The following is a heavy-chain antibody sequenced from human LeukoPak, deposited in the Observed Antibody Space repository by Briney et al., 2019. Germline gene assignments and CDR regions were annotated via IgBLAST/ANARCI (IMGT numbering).Heavy chain of an antibody. V-gene: IGHV4-39*01. CDR1: GGSISSGSYY. Sequence: PSQTLSLTCTVSGGSISSGSYYWSWIRQPPGKGLEWIGEINHSGSTNYNPSLKSRVTISVDTSKNQFSLKLSSVTAADTAVYYCARQRWRIAAAGVRHAFDIWGQGTMVTVSS. D-gene: IGHD6-13*01. J-gene: IGHJ3*02. CDR2: INHSGST. CDR3: ARQRWRIAAAGVRHAFDI.